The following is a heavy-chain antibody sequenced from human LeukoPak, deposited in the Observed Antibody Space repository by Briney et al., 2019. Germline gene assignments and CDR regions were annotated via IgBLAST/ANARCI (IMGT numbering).Heavy chain of an antibody. CDR3: ARGLDYGDYADY. CDR2: MNPNSGNT. J-gene: IGHJ4*02. D-gene: IGHD4-17*01. CDR1: GYTFTSYD. V-gene: IGHV1-8*01. Sequence: ASVKVSCKASGYTFTSYDINWVRQATGQGLEWKGWMNPNSGNTGYAQKFQGRVTMTRNTSISTAYMELSSLRSEDTAVYHCARGLDYGDYADYWGQGTLVTVSS.